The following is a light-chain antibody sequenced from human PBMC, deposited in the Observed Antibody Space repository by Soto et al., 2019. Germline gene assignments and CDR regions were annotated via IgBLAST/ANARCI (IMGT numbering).Light chain of an antibody. V-gene: IGKV1-9*01. Sequence: IQLTQSPSSLSASVGDRVTXXXXASQGISSYLAWYQQKPGKAPKLLIYAASTLQSGVPSRFSGNGSGTEFTLTISSLQPDDFATYYCQQYNSYLITFGGETKVDIK. J-gene: IGKJ4*01. CDR1: QGISSY. CDR2: AAS. CDR3: QQYNSYLIT.